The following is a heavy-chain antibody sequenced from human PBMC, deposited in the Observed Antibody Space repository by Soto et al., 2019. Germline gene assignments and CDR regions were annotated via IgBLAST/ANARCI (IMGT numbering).Heavy chain of an antibody. Sequence: QVQLQESGPGLVKPSQTLSLTCTVSGGSISSGGYYWSWIRQHPGKGLEWIGYIYYSGSTYYNPSLKSRVTISVDTSKNQFSLKLSSVTAADTAVYYCARDRRSGPEPGWYFDLWGRGTLVTVSS. CDR2: IYYSGST. V-gene: IGHV4-31*03. D-gene: IGHD1-1*01. CDR3: ARDRRSGPEPGWYFDL. CDR1: GGSISSGGYY. J-gene: IGHJ2*01.